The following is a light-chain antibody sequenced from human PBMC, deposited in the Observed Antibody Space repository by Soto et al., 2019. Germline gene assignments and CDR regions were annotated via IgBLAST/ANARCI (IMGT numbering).Light chain of an antibody. CDR2: EVN. CDR1: SSDVGNYDS. CDR3: SSYAGSNNYV. J-gene: IGLJ1*01. V-gene: IGLV2-8*01. Sequence: QSVLTQPPSASGSPGQPVTISCTGTSSDVGNYDSVSWYQHHPGKAPQAVIYEVNKRPSGVPDRFSGSKSGNTASLTVSGLQAEDEGDYYCSSYAGSNNYVFGTGTKVTVL.